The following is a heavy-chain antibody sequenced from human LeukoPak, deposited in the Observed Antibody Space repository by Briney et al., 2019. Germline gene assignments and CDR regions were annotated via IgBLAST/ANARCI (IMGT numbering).Heavy chain of an antibody. Sequence: GESLKISCKGSGYSFNNYWIGWVRQMPGKGLEWMGIIYPGDSETRYSLSFQGQVTISADKSISTAYLQWSSLKASDTAMYYCARGERDMARYLGQFDPWGQGTLVTVSS. CDR3: ARGERDMARYLGQFDP. J-gene: IGHJ5*02. CDR2: IYPGDSET. V-gene: IGHV5-51*01. CDR1: GYSFNNYW. D-gene: IGHD3-10*01.